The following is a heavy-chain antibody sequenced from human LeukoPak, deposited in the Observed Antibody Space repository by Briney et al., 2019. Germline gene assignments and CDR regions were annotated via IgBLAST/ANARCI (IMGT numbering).Heavy chain of an antibody. D-gene: IGHD1-1*01. CDR1: GFTFNSYW. CDR3: ARDHSRNDLEY. Sequence: GGSLRLSCAASGFTFNSYWMNWVRQAPGKGPQWVANINQDGSQEYYVDSVKGRFTISRDNAKNSLYLQINSLRVEDTAVYYCARDHSRNDLEYWGQGALVTVSS. J-gene: IGHJ4*02. CDR2: INQDGSQE. V-gene: IGHV3-7*04.